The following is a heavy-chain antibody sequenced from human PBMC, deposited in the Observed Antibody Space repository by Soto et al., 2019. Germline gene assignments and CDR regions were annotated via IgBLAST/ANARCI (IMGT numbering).Heavy chain of an antibody. J-gene: IGHJ4*02. CDR2: IWYDGTNK. CDR1: GFTFSNYG. V-gene: IGHV3-33*01. D-gene: IGHD4-17*01. Sequence: QVQLVESGGGVVQPGRSLRLSCAESGFTFSNYGMHWVRQAPGKVLEWVAVIWYDGTNKYYADSVKGRFTISRDNFKKTLYLQMDSLRAEDTAEYFCARDREAQTVTTPEGHWGQGTLVTVSS. CDR3: ARDREAQTVTTPEGH.